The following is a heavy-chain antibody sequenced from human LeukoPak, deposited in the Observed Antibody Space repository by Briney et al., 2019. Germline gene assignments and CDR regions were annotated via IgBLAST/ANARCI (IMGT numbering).Heavy chain of an antibody. V-gene: IGHV1-69*06. J-gene: IGHJ6*03. CDR2: IIPIFGTA. CDR3: ARDPVVAATRGPYYYYYMDV. D-gene: IGHD2-15*01. Sequence: SVKVSCKASGGTFSSYAISWVRQAPGQGLEWMGGIIPIFGTANYAQKFQGRVTITADKSTSTAYMELSSLRSEDTAVYYCARDPVVAATRGPYYYYYMDVWGKGTTVTVSS. CDR1: GGTFSSYA.